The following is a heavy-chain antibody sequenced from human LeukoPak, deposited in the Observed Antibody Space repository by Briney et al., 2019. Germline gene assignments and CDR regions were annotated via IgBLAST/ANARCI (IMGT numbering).Heavy chain of an antibody. CDR2: INPNSGGT. J-gene: IGHJ6*03. V-gene: IGHV1-2*02. Sequence: ASVKVSCMASGYTFTGYYMHWVRQAPGQGLEWMGWINPNSGGTNYAQKFQGRVTMTRDTSISTAYMELSRLRSDDTAVYYCARGGSAYGGYYYYMDVWGKGTTVTVSS. D-gene: IGHD2-21*01. CDR1: GYTFTGYY. CDR3: ARGGSAYGGYYYYMDV.